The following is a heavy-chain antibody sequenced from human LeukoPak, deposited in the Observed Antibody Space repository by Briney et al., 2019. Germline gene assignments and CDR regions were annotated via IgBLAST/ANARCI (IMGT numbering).Heavy chain of an antibody. J-gene: IGHJ1*01. V-gene: IGHV3-30*03. CDR2: ISYDGSTK. D-gene: IGHD3-9*01. Sequence: GGSLRLSCAASGFIFENYGMHWVRQAPGQGLQWVAVISYDGSTKYYGDSVKGRFTISRDNSKNTLFLELNSLRAEDTAVYYCATDAYFDMRGGPRRWGQGTLVSVSS. CDR3: ATDAYFDMRGGPRR. CDR1: GFIFENYG.